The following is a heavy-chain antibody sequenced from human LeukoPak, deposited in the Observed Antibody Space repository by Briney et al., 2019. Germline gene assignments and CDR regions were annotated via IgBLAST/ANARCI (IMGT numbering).Heavy chain of an antibody. Sequence: SVKVSCKASGGTFSSYAISWVRQAPGQGLEWMGRIIPILGIANYAQKFQGRVTITADKSTSTAYMELSSLRSEDTAVYYCARTAGSYYFDYWGQGTLVTVSS. D-gene: IGHD6-13*01. J-gene: IGHJ4*02. CDR3: ARTAGSYYFDY. V-gene: IGHV1-69*04. CDR1: GGTFSSYA. CDR2: IIPILGIA.